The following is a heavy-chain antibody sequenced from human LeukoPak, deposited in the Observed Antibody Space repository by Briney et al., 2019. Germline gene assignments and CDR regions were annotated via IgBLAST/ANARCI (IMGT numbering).Heavy chain of an antibody. D-gene: IGHD5-24*01. Sequence: PSETLSLTCTVSGDSISSGSWYWSWLRQPAGKGLEWIGRIYTSGSTTYNPSLKSRVTISLDTSKNQFSLKLTSVTAADTAVYYCARHPSGRMWLQQGGWFDPWGQGTLVTVSS. CDR3: ARHPSGRMWLQQGGWFDP. CDR1: GDSISSGSWY. J-gene: IGHJ5*02. CDR2: IYTSGST. V-gene: IGHV4-61*02.